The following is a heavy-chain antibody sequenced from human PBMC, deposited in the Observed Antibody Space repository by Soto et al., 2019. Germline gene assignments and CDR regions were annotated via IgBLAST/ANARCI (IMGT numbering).Heavy chain of an antibody. CDR3: AKEERFLAWLLAGDYYGMDV. V-gene: IGHV3-23*01. CDR1: GFTFSSYA. J-gene: IGHJ6*02. CDR2: ISGSGGST. D-gene: IGHD3-3*01. Sequence: XGSLRLSCAASGFTFSSYAMSWVGQAPGKGLEWVSAISGSGGSTYYADSVKGRFTISRDNSKNTLYLQMNSLRAEDTAVYYCAKEERFLAWLLAGDYYGMDVWGQGTTVTVSS.